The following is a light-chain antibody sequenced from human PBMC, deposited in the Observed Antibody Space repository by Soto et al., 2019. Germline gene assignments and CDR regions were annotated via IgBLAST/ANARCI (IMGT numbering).Light chain of an antibody. J-gene: IGKJ1*01. CDR1: ETVATN. Sequence: EVVMTQSPATLSVSPGERATLSCRASETVATNLAWYQQKPGQAPRLLISGASTRAAGISDRFRGSGSGTEFTLTISSLRSEDSAIYYCQQYNNWPPWTFGQGTKVDIK. V-gene: IGKV3-15*01. CDR2: GAS. CDR3: QQYNNWPPWT.